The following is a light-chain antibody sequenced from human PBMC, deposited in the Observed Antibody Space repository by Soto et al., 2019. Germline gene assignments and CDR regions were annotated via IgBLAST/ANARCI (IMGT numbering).Light chain of an antibody. CDR2: DAS. Sequence: EIVLTQSPATLSLSPGDRATLSCRASQCVNTYLAWYQQKPGQAPRLLIYDASNRATGIPPRFSGSGSGTDFTLAISRLEPEDFAVYYCQQRSSWPITFGQGTRLEIK. J-gene: IGKJ5*01. CDR3: QQRSSWPIT. V-gene: IGKV3-11*01. CDR1: QCVNTY.